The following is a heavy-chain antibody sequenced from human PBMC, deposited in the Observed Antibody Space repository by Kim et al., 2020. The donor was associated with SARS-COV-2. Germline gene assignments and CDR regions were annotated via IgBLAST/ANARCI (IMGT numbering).Heavy chain of an antibody. CDR1: GFSFDDYA. D-gene: IGHD2-8*02. Sequence: GGSLRLSCAASGFSFDDYAMHWVRQGPGKGLERVCLISRNGDSTYYTDSVKGRFTISRDNSKNSLYLQMNSLRTEDTAFYYCAKKRYRQYSTGSDFDYWGQGAVVSVSS. J-gene: IGHJ4*02. V-gene: IGHV3-43*02. CDR2: ISRNGDST. CDR3: AKKRYRQYSTGSDFDY.